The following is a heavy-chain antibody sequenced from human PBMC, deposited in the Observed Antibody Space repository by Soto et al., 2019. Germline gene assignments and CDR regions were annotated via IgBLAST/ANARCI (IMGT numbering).Heavy chain of an antibody. CDR2: INPSGGST. J-gene: IGHJ6*02. CDR3: ARGDIVAIFGMDV. Sequence: RASVKVSCKASGSTFTSYYMHWVRQAPGQGLEWMGIINPSGGSTTYAQKFQGRVTMTRDTSTSTVYMELSSLRSEDTAVYYCARGDIVAIFGMDVWGQGTTVTVSS. CDR1: GSTFTSYY. V-gene: IGHV1-46*01. D-gene: IGHD5-12*01.